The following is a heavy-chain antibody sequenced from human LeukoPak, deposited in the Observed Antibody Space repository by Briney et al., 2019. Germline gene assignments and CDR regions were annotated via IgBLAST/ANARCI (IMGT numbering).Heavy chain of an antibody. CDR1: GYSFTNYW. CDR2: IYPGDSHT. CDR3: ARRCSGYSGYNNWFDP. J-gene: IGHJ5*02. Sequence: GESLKISCKGSGYSFTNYWIGWVRQMPGKGLEWMGIIYPGDSHTRYNPSFQGQVTISADKSLSTAYLQWSSLKASDTAMYYCARRCSGYSGYNNWFDPWGQGTLVTVSS. D-gene: IGHD5-12*01. V-gene: IGHV5-51*01.